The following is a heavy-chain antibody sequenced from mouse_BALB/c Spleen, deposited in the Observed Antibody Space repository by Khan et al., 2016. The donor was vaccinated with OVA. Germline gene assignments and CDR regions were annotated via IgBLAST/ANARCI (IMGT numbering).Heavy chain of an antibody. V-gene: IGHV5-9-3*01. J-gene: IGHJ2*01. D-gene: IGHD1-1*01. CDR3: ARTPGYYGSNYFDY. Sequence: EVELVESGGGLVKPGGSLKFSCAASGFTFSNYAMSWVRQTPEKRLEWVATISSGGSYTYYPDSVKGRFTISRDNANNTLSVHVSSLRSEDTAMYYCARTPGYYGSNYFDYWGQGTTLTVSS. CDR2: ISSGGSYT. CDR1: GFTFSNYA.